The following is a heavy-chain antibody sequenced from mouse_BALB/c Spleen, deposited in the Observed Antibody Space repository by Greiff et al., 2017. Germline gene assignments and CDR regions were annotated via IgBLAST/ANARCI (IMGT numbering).Heavy chain of an antibody. V-gene: IGHV1-7*01. CDR3: ARPYYGNYVSWFAY. CDR1: GYTFTSYW. D-gene: IGHD2-10*01. J-gene: IGHJ3*01. Sequence: QVQLQQSGAELAKPGASVKMSCKASGYTFTSYWMHWVKQRPGQGLEWIGYINPSTGYTEYNQKFKDKATLTADKSSSTAYMQLSSLTSEDSAVYYCARPYYGNYVSWFAYWGQGTLVTVSA. CDR2: INPSTGYT.